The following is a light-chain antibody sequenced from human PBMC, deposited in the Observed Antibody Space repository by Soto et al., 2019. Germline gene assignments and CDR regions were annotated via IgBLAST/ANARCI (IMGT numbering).Light chain of an antibody. V-gene: IGLV2-14*01. Sequence: QSALTQPPSVSGSPGQSITISCTGTSSDVGAYNYVSWYQQHPGEAPKFMIFDVNNRPSGVSNRFSGSKSGNTASLTISGLQAEDEADYYCTSYTSSGTYVFGTGTKLTVL. CDR2: DVN. J-gene: IGLJ1*01. CDR1: SSDVGAYNY. CDR3: TSYTSSGTYV.